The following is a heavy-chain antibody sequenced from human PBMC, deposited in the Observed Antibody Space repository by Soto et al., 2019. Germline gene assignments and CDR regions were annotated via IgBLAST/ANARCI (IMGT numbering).Heavy chain of an antibody. V-gene: IGHV4-31*03. Sequence: QVQLQESGPGLVKPSQTLSLTCTVSGGSISSGGYYWSWIRQHPGKGLDWIGYIYYGGRTYYNPSLESRVTISLDTCKNQFPLKPSSVTAAHTAVYYCARNPTGWGQGTLVTVSS. CDR2: IYYGGRT. CDR1: GGSISSGGYY. D-gene: IGHD4-17*01. CDR3: ARNPTG. J-gene: IGHJ4*02.